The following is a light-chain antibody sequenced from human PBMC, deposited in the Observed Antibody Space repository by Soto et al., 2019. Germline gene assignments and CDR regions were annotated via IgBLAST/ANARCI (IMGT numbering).Light chain of an antibody. J-gene: IGKJ1*01. CDR1: QSVTSSY. Sequence: EIVLTQSPGTLSLSPGERAALSCRASQSVTSSYLAWYQQKPGQAPRLLIYGASSRAIGIPDRFSGSGSGKDFTLIISRLEPEDFAVYYCQQYGGSPGTFGQGTKVEIK. CDR2: GAS. CDR3: QQYGGSPGT. V-gene: IGKV3-20*01.